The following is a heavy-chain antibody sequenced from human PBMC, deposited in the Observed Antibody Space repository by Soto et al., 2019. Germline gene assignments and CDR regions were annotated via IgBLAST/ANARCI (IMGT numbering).Heavy chain of an antibody. J-gene: IGHJ4*02. V-gene: IGHV3-23*01. D-gene: IGHD3-22*01. CDR2: ISGSGGST. CDR1: GFTFSSYA. CDR3: AKVPYYYDSSAPGPTDY. Sequence: PVGSLRLSCAASGFTFSSYAMSWVRQAPGKGLEWVSAISGSGGSTYYADSVKGRFTISRDNSKNTLYLQMNSLRAEDTAVYYCAKVPYYYDSSAPGPTDYWGQGTLVTVSS.